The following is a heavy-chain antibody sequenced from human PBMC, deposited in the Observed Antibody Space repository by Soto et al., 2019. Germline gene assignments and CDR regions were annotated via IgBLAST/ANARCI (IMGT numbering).Heavy chain of an antibody. CDR3: ARDWPWAGVARQHHYHAMGV. J-gene: IGHJ6*02. Sequence: VELVQSGAEVKKPGSSVKVSCKASGGTFSSYAFSWVRQAPGQGLEWMGGIIPLFGTADYAQRFQDRVTITADESTSEVFLELSSLRSEDAAVYFCARDWPWAGVARQHHYHAMGVWGQGTTVTVSS. CDR2: IIPLFGTA. CDR1: GGTFSSYA. D-gene: IGHD6-13*01. V-gene: IGHV1-69*01.